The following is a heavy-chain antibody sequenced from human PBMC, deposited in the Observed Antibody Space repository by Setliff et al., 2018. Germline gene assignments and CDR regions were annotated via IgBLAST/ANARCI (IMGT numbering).Heavy chain of an antibody. CDR2: FNPEDDEI. J-gene: IGHJ4*01. CDR1: GYTLTELS. Sequence: ASVKVSCKVSGYTLTELSMHWVRQAPGKGLEWMGSFNPEDDEIIYAQKFLGRVTMTEDTSTDTAYMELSSLRSEGTAVYYCAAKDYDTSGYYRPFGFWGQGTLVTVSS. CDR3: AAKDYDTSGYYRPFGF. V-gene: IGHV1-24*01. D-gene: IGHD3-22*01.